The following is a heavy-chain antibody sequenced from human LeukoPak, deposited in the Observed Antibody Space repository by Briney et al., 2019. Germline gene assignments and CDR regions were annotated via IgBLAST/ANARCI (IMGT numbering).Heavy chain of an antibody. CDR1: GFTFDDYA. CDR2: ISWNSGSI. V-gene: IGHV3-9*01. CDR3: AKAAYSSGWSRASYFDY. D-gene: IGHD6-19*01. Sequence: GGSLRLPCAASGFTFDDYAMHWVRQAPGKGLEGVSGISWNSGSIGYAGSVKGRFTISRDNAKNSLYLQMNSLRAEDTALYYCAKAAYSSGWSRASYFDYWGQGTLVTVSS. J-gene: IGHJ4*02.